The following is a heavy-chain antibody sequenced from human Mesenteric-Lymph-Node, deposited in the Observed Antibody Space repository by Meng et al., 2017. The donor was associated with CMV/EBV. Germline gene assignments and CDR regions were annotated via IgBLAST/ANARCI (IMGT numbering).Heavy chain of an antibody. J-gene: IGHJ6*02. CDR3: TKQNSSSWNHYYGLDV. CDR2: TYYRSKWFN. CDR1: GDSVSSNSTA. Sequence: SQTLSLTCAISGDSVSSNSTAWNWIRQSPSRGLEWLGRTYYRSKWFNDYAVSVKSRIIINPDTSRNQFSLQLNSVTPEDTAVYYSTKQNSSSWNHYYGLDVWGQGTTVTVSS. D-gene: IGHD6-13*01. V-gene: IGHV6-1*01.